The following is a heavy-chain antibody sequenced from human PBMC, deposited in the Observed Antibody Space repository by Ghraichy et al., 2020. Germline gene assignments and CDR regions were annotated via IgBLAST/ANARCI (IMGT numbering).Heavy chain of an antibody. Sequence: SETLSLTCTVSGGSISSSGYYWSWIRQPPGKGLEWIGSIYYSGSTYYNPSLKSRVTISVDTSKNQFSLKLSSVTAADTAVYYCTKSAVGATVYMDVWGKATTVTVCS. CDR2: IYYSGST. CDR1: GGSISSSGYY. V-gene: IGHV4-39*01. CDR3: TKSAVGATVYMDV. J-gene: IGHJ6*03. D-gene: IGHD1-26*01.